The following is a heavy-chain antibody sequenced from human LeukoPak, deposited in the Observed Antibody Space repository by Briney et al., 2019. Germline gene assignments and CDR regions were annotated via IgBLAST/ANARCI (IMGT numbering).Heavy chain of an antibody. CDR1: GFTFDDYA. CDR3: AKDVADSSGYGLDY. Sequence: PGRSLRLSCAASGFTFDDYAMHWVRQAPGKGLEWVSGISWNSGSIGYADSVKGRFTISRDNAKNSLYLQMNSLRAEDTALYYCAKDVADSSGYGLDYWGQGPLVTVSS. D-gene: IGHD3-22*01. CDR2: ISWNSGSI. V-gene: IGHV3-9*01. J-gene: IGHJ4*02.